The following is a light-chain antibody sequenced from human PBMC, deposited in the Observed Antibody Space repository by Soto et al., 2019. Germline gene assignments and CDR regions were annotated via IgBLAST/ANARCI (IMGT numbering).Light chain of an antibody. CDR2: DAS. V-gene: IGKV1-33*01. J-gene: IGKJ5*01. CDR3: QQFDDLTFI. Sequence: DIKLTQSPSSLSASVGDRITITCQASQDINNHLNWYQQKPGKAPELLIYDASDLEPGVPSRFSGSGSGTDFTLTISSLQTEDSATYYCQQFDDLTFIFGQGTRLEIK. CDR1: QDINNH.